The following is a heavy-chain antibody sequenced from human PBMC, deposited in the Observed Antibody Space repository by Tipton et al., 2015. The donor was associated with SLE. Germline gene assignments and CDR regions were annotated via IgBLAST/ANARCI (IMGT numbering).Heavy chain of an antibody. CDR2: IYTSGNT. J-gene: IGHJ4*02. V-gene: IGHV4-61*09. Sequence: TLSLTCTVSGGSISSPSHYWSWVRQPAEKGLEWIGHIYTSGNTNYNPSLDSRVSLSVDASKDQFSLKLSSVTAADTAVYYCARALQIYFDYWGQGTLVTVSS. CDR3: ARALQIYFDY. CDR1: GGSISSPSHY.